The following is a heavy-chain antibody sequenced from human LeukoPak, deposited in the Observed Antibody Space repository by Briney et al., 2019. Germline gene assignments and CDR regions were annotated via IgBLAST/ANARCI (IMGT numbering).Heavy chain of an antibody. CDR2: IYSGGST. Sequence: GGSLRLSCAASGSTVSSNYMSWVRQAPGKGLEWVSVIYSGGSTYYADSVKGRFTISRDNSKNTLYVQMNSLRAEDTAVYYCARLGGPSDTSGFLDYWGQGTLVTVSS. CDR1: GSTVSSNY. D-gene: IGHD3-22*01. J-gene: IGHJ4*02. V-gene: IGHV3-53*01. CDR3: ARLGGPSDTSGFLDY.